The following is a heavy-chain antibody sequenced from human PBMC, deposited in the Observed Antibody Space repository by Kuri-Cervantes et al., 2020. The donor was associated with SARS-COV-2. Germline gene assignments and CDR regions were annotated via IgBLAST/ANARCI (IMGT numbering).Heavy chain of an antibody. Sequence: GESLKISCAASGFTFSSYSMNWVRQAPGKGLEWVSSISSSSSYIYYADSVRGRFTISRDNAKNSLFLQVNSLRVEDTAVYYCARVAGEGPIYYYYMGVWGKGTTVTVSS. D-gene: IGHD2-21*01. CDR2: ISSSSSYI. CDR3: ARVAGEGPIYYYYMGV. V-gene: IGHV3-21*01. CDR1: GFTFSSYS. J-gene: IGHJ6*03.